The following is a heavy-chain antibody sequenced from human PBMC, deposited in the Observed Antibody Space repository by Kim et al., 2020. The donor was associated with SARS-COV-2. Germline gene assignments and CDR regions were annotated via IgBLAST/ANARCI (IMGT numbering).Heavy chain of an antibody. V-gene: IGHV4-4*02. CDR2: IYHSGST. CDR1: GGSISSSNW. CDR3: ARIKVWLDTPNDAFDI. J-gene: IGHJ3*02. D-gene: IGHD3-16*01. Sequence: SETLSLTCAVSGGSISSSNWWSWVRQPPGKGLVWIGEIYHSGSTNYNPSLKSRVTISVDKSKNQFSLKLSSVTAADTAVYYCARIKVWLDTPNDAFDIWDQGTMVTVSS.